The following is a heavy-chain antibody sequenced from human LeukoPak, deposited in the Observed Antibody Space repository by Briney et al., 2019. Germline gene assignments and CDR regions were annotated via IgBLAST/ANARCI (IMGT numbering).Heavy chain of an antibody. CDR3: VRDGNYSPMDV. D-gene: IGHD2-21*01. CDR1: GGSISSGSYY. Sequence: SQTLSLTCTVSGGSISSGSYYWSWIRQPAGKGLEWIGRIYTTGSTNYNPSLKSRVTVSVDTSKNQFSLKLSSVTAADTAVYYCVRDGNYSPMDVWGKGTTVTVSS. CDR2: IYTTGST. V-gene: IGHV4-61*02. J-gene: IGHJ6*03.